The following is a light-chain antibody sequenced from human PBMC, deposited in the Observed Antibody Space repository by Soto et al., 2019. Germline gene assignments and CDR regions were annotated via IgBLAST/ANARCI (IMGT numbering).Light chain of an antibody. V-gene: IGKV1D-8*03. CDR2: KAS. CDR3: QQYNSYSPT. J-gene: IGKJ1*01. Sequence: VIWMTQSPSLLSASTGDRVTISCRMSQGISSYLAWYQQKPGKAPKLLIYKASTLESGVPSRFSGSGSGTEFTLTINSLQPDDFATYYCQQYNSYSPTFGQGTKVDIK. CDR1: QGISSY.